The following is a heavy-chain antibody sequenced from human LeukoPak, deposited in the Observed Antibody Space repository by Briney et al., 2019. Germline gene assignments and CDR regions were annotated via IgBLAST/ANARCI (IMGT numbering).Heavy chain of an antibody. J-gene: IGHJ3*02. V-gene: IGHV3-9*03. D-gene: IGHD1-26*01. CDR3: AKDIESGSQEARGAFDI. CDR1: GFTFDDYA. Sequence: PGGSLRLSCAASGFTFDDYAMRWVRHAPGKGLEWVSGISWNSGSIVYADSVKGRFTISRDNAKNSLYLQMNSLRAEDMALYYCAKDIESGSQEARGAFDIWGQGTMVTVSS. CDR2: ISWNSGSI.